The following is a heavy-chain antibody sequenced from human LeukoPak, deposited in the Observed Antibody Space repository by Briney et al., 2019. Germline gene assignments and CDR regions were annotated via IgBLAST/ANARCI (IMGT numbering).Heavy chain of an antibody. D-gene: IGHD5-12*01. CDR3: AREKPESGNGYYFDY. V-gene: IGHV3-21*01. Sequence: KAGGSLRLSCAASGFTFSTYSMNWVRQAPGKGLEWVSSISSSSSYIYYADSVKGRFTISRDNAKNSLYLQMNSLRAEDTAVYYCAREKPESGNGYYFDYWGQGTLVTVSS. CDR2: ISSSSSYI. J-gene: IGHJ4*02. CDR1: GFTFSTYS.